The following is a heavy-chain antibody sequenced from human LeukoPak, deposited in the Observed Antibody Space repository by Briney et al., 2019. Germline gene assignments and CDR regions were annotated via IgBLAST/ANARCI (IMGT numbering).Heavy chain of an antibody. V-gene: IGHV3-21*01. CDR2: ISSSSSYI. CDR1: GFTFSSYS. Sequence: PGGSLRLSCAASGFTFSSYSMNWVRQAPGKGLEWVSSISSSSSYIYYADSVKGRFTISRDNAKNSLYLQMNSLRAEDTAVYYCARGSAIAARRGNDYWGQGTLVTVSS. CDR3: ARGSAIAARRGNDY. D-gene: IGHD6-6*01. J-gene: IGHJ4*02.